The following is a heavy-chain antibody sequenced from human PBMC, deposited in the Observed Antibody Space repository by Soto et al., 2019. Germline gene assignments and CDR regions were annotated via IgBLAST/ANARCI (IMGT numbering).Heavy chain of an antibody. CDR1: GYTFTSYG. CDR3: ARGYLATVSTFDY. J-gene: IGHJ4*02. D-gene: IGHD4-17*01. CDR2: MNAYSGNT. Sequence: ASVKVSCKASGYTFTSYGISWVRQAPGQGLEWMGWMNAYSGNTGYAQKLQGRVTMTTNTSISTAYMELRSLRSEDTAVYYCARGYLATVSTFDYWGQGTLVTV. V-gene: IGHV1-18*01.